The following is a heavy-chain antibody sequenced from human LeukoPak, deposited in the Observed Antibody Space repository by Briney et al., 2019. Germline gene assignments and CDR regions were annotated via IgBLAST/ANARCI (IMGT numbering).Heavy chain of an antibody. V-gene: IGHV3-9*01. CDR2: ISSNTASI. J-gene: IGHJ4*02. CDR1: GFIFNDYA. Sequence: GGSLRLSCVASGFIFNDYAMHWVRQAPGKGLEWVSGISSNTASIAYADSVKGRFTISRDNAKNSLFLQINSLRVEDTALYYCTKDIGRWIAAAPGFNYWGQGTLVTVSS. D-gene: IGHD6-13*01. CDR3: TKDIGRWIAAAPGFNY.